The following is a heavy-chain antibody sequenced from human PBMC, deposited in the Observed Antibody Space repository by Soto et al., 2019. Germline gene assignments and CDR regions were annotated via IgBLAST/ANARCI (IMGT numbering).Heavy chain of an antibody. CDR2: INPASRST. V-gene: IGHV1-46*01. CDR3: ARDLAAGDH. J-gene: IGHJ4*02. Sequence: QVQLVQSGAEVKKPGASVKLSCRTSGSTFTHYYIHWVRQAPGQGLEWLGIINPASRSTNYSQDCQGRVTWTLHKSTTPVYMDMSGLGAEDTAIFYCARDLAAGDHWGQGTLVTVSS. CDR1: GSTFTHYY. D-gene: IGHD6-13*01.